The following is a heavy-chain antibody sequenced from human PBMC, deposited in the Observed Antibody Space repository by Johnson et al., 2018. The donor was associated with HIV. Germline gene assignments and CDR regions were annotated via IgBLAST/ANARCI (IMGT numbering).Heavy chain of an antibody. CDR2: IKSKTDGGTT. CDR1: GFTFSNAW. D-gene: IGHD2-15*01. CDR3: ARACSGGTCYRNRWAFDI. J-gene: IGHJ3*02. V-gene: IGHV3-15*01. Sequence: MLLVESGGGLVKPGGSLRLSCAASGFTFSNAWMSWVRQAPGKGLEWVGRIKSKTDGGTTDYAAPVKGRFTISRDDSKNTLYLQMNSLRVEDTAVYYCARACSGGTCYRNRWAFDIWGQGTMVTVSS.